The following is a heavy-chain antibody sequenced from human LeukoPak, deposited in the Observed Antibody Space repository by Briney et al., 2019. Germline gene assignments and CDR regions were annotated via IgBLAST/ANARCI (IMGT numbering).Heavy chain of an antibody. CDR2: IWYDGSNK. CDR3: AISGGSGSYYPDY. J-gene: IGHJ4*02. CDR1: GFTFSSYG. V-gene: IGHV3-33*01. D-gene: IGHD3-10*01. Sequence: PGGSLRLSCAASGFTFSSYGMHWVRQAPGKGLEWVAVIWYDGSNKYYADSVKGRFTVSRDNSENTLYLQMNSLRAEDTAVYYCAISGGSGSYYPDYWGQGTLVTVSS.